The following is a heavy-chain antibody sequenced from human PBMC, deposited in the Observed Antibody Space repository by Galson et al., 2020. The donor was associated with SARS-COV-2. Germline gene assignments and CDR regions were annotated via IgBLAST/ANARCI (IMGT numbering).Heavy chain of an antibody. J-gene: IGHJ3*02. V-gene: IGHV3-33*01. D-gene: IGHD3-10*01. CDR3: ARDSSGDGGYYDAFDI. Sequence: TGGSLRLSCAASGFTFSSYGMHWVRQAPGKGLEWVAVIWYDGSNQYYADSVKGRFTISRDNSKNTLYLQMNSLRAEDTAVYYCARDSSGDGGYYDAFDIWGQGTMVTVSS. CDR1: GFTFSSYG. CDR2: IWYDGSNQ.